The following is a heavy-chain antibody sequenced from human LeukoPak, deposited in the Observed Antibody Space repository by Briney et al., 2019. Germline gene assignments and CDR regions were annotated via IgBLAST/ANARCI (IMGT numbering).Heavy chain of an antibody. CDR3: ARDAVDTGMVGWFDP. CDR1: GGTFSSYA. Sequence: ASLKVSCKASGGTFSSYAISWVRPAPGEGLEWMGRLIPIFGTANFAQKFQGRVTITTDKSTNTAYMELSSLRSEDTAVYYCARDAVDTGMVGWFDPWGQGTLVTVSS. CDR2: LIPIFGTA. V-gene: IGHV1-69*05. D-gene: IGHD5-18*01. J-gene: IGHJ5*02.